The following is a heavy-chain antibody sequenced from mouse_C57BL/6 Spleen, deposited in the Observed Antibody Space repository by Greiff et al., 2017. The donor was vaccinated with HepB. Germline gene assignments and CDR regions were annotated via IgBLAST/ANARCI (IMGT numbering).Heavy chain of an antibody. V-gene: IGHV1-59*01. CDR3: TKEGDTTVGAMDY. D-gene: IGHD1-1*01. CDR1: GYTFTSYW. CDR2: IDPSDSYN. J-gene: IGHJ4*01. Sequence: QVQLQQPGAELVRPGTSVKLSCKASGYTFTSYWMHWVKQRPGQGLEWIGVIDPSDSYNNYNQKFKGKATLTVDTSSSTAYMQLSSQTSEDSAVYYGTKEGDTTVGAMDYWGQGTSVTVSS.